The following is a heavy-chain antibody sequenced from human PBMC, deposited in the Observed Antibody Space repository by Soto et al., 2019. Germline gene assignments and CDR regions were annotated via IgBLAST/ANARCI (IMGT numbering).Heavy chain of an antibody. V-gene: IGHV1-18*01. CDR2: ISAYNGNT. D-gene: IGHD1-7*01. CDR1: GYTFTSYG. CDR3: ARYNWNYSLYRYYYYMDV. J-gene: IGHJ6*03. Sequence: ASVKVSCKASGYTFTSYGISWVRQAPGQGLEWMGWISAYNGNTNYAQKLQGRVTMTTDTSTSTAYMELRSLRSDDTAVYYCARYNWNYSLYRYYYYMDVWGKGTTVTVSS.